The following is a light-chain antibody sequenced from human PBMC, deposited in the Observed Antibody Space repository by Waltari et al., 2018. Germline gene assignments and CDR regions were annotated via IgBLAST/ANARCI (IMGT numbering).Light chain of an antibody. Sequence: EAVLTQSPGTLSLSPGERVTLYCRASQSVSSSYLAWYQQKPGQAPRLLTYATSTRATGIPDRFSGSGSGTDFTLTISRLEPEDFAVYYCQQFGNSVVTFGGGAKVEIK. J-gene: IGKJ4*01. V-gene: IGKV3-20*01. CDR3: QQFGNSVVT. CDR1: QSVSSSY. CDR2: ATS.